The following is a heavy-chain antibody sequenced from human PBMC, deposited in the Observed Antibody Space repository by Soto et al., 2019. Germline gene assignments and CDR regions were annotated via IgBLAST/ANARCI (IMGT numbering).Heavy chain of an antibody. CDR1: GFTFSSYA. CDR2: IPYDGSNK. Sequence: PGGSLRLSCAASGFTFSSYAMHWVLQAPGKXLEWVAVIPYDGSNKYYADSVKGRFTISRDNSKNTLYLQMNSLRAEDTAVYYCARGGGYYDFWSGPRVDYWGQGTLVTVSS. J-gene: IGHJ4*02. CDR3: ARGGGYYDFWSGPRVDY. V-gene: IGHV3-30-3*01. D-gene: IGHD3-3*01.